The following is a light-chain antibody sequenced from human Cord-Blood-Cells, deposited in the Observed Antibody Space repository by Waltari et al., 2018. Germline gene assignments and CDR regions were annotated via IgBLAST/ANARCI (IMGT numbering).Light chain of an antibody. Sequence: DIQMTKSPSSLSGSVGDRVTITCQASQDISNYLNWYQQKPGKAPKLLIYDASNLETGVPSRFSGSGSGTDFNFTISSLQPEDIATYYCQQYDNPPYTFGRGTKLEIK. CDR3: QQYDNPPYT. CDR2: DAS. J-gene: IGKJ2*01. CDR1: QDISNY. V-gene: IGKV1-33*01.